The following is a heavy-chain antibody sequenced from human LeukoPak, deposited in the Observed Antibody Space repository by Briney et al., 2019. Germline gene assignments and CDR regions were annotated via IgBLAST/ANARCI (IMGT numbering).Heavy chain of an antibody. CDR1: GGSFSGYY. V-gene: IGHV4-34*01. J-gene: IGHJ4*02. CDR2: INHSGST. CDR3: ARGDSSAPGIDY. D-gene: IGHD3-22*01. Sequence: SETLSLTCAVYGGSFSGYYWSWIRQPPGKGLEWIGEINHSGSTNYNPSLKSRVTISGDTSKNQFSLKLSSVTAADTAVYYCARGDSSAPGIDYWGQGTLVTVSS.